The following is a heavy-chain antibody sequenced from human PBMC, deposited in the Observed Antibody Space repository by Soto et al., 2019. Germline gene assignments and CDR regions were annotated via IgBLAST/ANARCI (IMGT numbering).Heavy chain of an antibody. D-gene: IGHD5-18*01. J-gene: IGHJ6*02. CDR3: ARERGGGYSQNIPRGYYYYSMDV. CDR1: GGSISSGGYY. Sequence: PSETLSLTCTVSGGSISSGGYYWSWIRQHPGKGLEWIGYIYYSGSTYYNPSLKSRVTISVDTSKNQFSLKLSSVTAADTAVYYCARERGGGYSQNIPRGYYYYSMDVWGQGTTVTVSS. V-gene: IGHV4-31*03. CDR2: IYYSGST.